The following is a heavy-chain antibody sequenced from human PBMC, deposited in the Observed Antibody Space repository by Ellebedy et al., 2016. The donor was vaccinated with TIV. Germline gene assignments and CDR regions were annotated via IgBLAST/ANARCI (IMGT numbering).Heavy chain of an antibody. CDR1: GFTFSSYA. CDR2: ISSTGSRT. CDR3: AKGGGGGSDTSAPSYYFDY. D-gene: IGHD3-22*01. V-gene: IGHV3-23*01. Sequence: GESLKISCAASGFTFSSYAMSWVRQAPGKGLEWVSTISSTGSRTYYADSVEGRFIISRDNSKKTLYLQMNSLRSEDTAVYYRAKGGGGGSDTSAPSYYFDYWGLGTLVTVSS. J-gene: IGHJ4*02.